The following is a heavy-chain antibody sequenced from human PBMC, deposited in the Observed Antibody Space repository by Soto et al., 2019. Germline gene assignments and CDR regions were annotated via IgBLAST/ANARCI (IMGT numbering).Heavy chain of an antibody. D-gene: IGHD6-19*01. J-gene: IGHJ6*02. CDR2: INHSGST. Sequence: SETLSLTCAVYGGSFSGYYWSWIRQPPGKGLEWIGEINHSGSTNYNPSLKSRVTISRDNSKNTLYLQMNSLRAEDTAVYYCARVPLFTAVAGTRYYYGMDVWGQGTTVTVSS. CDR3: ARVPLFTAVAGTRYYYGMDV. CDR1: GGSFSGYY. V-gene: IGHV4-34*01.